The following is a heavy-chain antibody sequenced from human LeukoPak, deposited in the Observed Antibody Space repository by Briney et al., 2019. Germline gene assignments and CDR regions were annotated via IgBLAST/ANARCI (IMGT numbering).Heavy chain of an antibody. V-gene: IGHV3-21*01. CDR2: ISSGSRYI. D-gene: IGHD1-7*01. CDR1: GFTFSSSS. CDR3: ASERYNWNYAFDY. J-gene: IGHJ4*02. Sequence: GGSLRLSCAASGFTFSSSSMNWVRKAPGKGLEWVSSISSGSRYIYYADPLKGRFTVSRDNAKNSLYLQMNSLRAEDRAVYYCASERYNWNYAFDYWGQGILVTVSS.